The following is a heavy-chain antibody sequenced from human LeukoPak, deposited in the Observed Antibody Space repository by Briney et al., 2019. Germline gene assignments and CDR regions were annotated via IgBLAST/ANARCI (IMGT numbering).Heavy chain of an antibody. Sequence: TSETLSLTCTVSGGSISSYYWSWIRQPPGKGLEWMGYIYCSASTNYKPSLKSRVTISVDTSKNQFSLKLSSVTAADTAVYYCARNDFWSGYPFDYWGQGTLVTVSS. D-gene: IGHD3-3*01. CDR3: ARNDFWSGYPFDY. CDR1: GGSISSYY. V-gene: IGHV4-59*01. CDR2: IYCSAST. J-gene: IGHJ4*02.